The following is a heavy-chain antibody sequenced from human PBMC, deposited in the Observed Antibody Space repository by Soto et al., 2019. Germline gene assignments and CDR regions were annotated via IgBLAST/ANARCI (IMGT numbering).Heavy chain of an antibody. Sequence: GESLKISCAASGFTFNSYGMHWVRQGPGNGLGWVAFISYDSTKTYYADSVKGRFTISRDNSNSALYVQMNSLTGEDTAVYYCARTRSAWSDFHYYSLDVWGQGTTVTVSS. V-gene: IGHV3-30*03. J-gene: IGHJ6*02. D-gene: IGHD1-26*01. CDR1: GFTFNSYG. CDR3: ARTRSAWSDFHYYSLDV. CDR2: ISYDSTKT.